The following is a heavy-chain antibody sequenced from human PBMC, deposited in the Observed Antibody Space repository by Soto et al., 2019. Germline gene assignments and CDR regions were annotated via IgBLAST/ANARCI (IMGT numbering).Heavy chain of an antibody. V-gene: IGHV3-48*03. CDR2: IARDGETT. CDR3: ARDTPPADIDY. Sequence: PGGSLRLSCEASGFSFSDYEMNWVRQFPGEGLEWVAYIARDGETTFYADSVEGRFVVSRDNAKNSLFLQMDRPTGDDTAVYFCARDTPPADIDYWGQGSLVTVSS. D-gene: IGHD2-15*01. CDR1: GFSFSDYE. J-gene: IGHJ4*02.